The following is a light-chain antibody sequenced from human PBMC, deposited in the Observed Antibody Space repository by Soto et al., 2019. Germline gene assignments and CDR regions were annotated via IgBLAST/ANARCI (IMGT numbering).Light chain of an antibody. J-gene: IGLJ1*01. CDR2: DNN. CDR1: SSNIGNNY. Sequence: QSVLTQPPSVSAAPGQKVTISCSGSSSNIGNNYVSWYQHLPGAAPKLLIYDNNKRSSGIPDRFSGSKSGTSATLDITGLQTGDEADYYCVTWDSTLSGVFGTGTKLTVL. V-gene: IGLV1-51*01. CDR3: VTWDSTLSGV.